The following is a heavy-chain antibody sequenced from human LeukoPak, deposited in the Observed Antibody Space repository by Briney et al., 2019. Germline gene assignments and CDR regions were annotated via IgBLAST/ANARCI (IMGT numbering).Heavy chain of an antibody. D-gene: IGHD5-24*01. CDR1: GFTFSSYA. V-gene: IGHV3-23*01. J-gene: IGHJ4*02. CDR2: ISGSGGST. Sequence: GSLRLSCAASGFTFSSYAMSWVRQPPGKGLEWVSAISGSGGSTYYADSVKGRFTISRDNSKNTLYLQMNSLRAEDTAVYYCAKVGRWLQFSSLFDYWGQGTLVTVSS. CDR3: AKVGRWLQFSSLFDY.